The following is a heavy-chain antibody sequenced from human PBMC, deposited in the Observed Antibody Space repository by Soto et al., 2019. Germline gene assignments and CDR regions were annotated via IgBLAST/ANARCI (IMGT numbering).Heavy chain of an antibody. V-gene: IGHV1-3*05. CDR3: ARAPSYYGMDV. J-gene: IGHJ6*02. CDR2: INAGNGNT. CDR1: GYTFTSYA. Sequence: QVQLVQSGAEEKKPGASVKVSCKASGYTFTSYAMHWVRQAPGQRLEWMGWINAGNGNTKYSQKFQGIITITRDTSVSTAYMELSSLRSEDTAVYYCARAPSYYGMDVWGQGPTVTVSS.